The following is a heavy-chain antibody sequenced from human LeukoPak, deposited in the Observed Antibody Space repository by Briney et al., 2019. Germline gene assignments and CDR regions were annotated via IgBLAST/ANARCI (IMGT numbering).Heavy chain of an antibody. CDR2: IYTSGST. V-gene: IGHV4-61*02. D-gene: IGHD6-19*01. Sequence: SETLSLTCTVSGGSISSGSYYWSWIRQPAGKGLEWIGRIYTSGSTNYNPSLKSRVTISVDTSKNQSSLKLSSVTAADTAVYYCARDNGKSSGWYGVDYWGQGTLVTVSS. CDR3: ARDNGKSSGWYGVDY. J-gene: IGHJ4*02. CDR1: GGSISSGSYY.